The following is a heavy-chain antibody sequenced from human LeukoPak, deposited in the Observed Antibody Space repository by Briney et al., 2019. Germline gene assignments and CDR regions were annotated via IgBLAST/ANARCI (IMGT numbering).Heavy chain of an antibody. D-gene: IGHD3-10*01. V-gene: IGHV3-23*01. CDR1: GFTFSSYA. CDR3: AKHRSMVRGVIWGYYGMDV. J-gene: IGHJ6*02. CDR2: ISGSGGST. Sequence: GGSLRLSCAASGFTFSSYAKSWVRHAPGRGLEWVSAISGSGGSTYYADSVKGGFTISRDNSKNTLYLQMNSLRAEDTAVYYCAKHRSMVRGVIWGYYGMDVWGQGTTVTVSS.